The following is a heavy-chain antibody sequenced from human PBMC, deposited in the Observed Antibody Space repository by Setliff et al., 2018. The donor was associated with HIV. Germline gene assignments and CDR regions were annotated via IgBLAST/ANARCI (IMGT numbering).Heavy chain of an antibody. J-gene: IGHJ4*02. CDR3: ATLDHSGGNFLAY. CDR1: DGSVNDFY. V-gene: IGHV4-4*09. D-gene: IGHD2-21*02. CDR2: IHSSGST. Sequence: PSETLSLTCTVSDGSVNDFYCNWIRQPPGKGPEWIGYIHSSGSTIYNPSLKSRITISLDTSKEQFSLELSSATAADTAVYYCATLDHSGGNFLAYWGQGSLVTVSS.